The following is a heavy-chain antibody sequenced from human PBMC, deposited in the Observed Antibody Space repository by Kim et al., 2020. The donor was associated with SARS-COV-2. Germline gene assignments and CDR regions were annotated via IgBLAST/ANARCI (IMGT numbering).Heavy chain of an antibody. V-gene: IGHV4-59*01. CDR3: AREGLDHAFDI. J-gene: IGHJ3*02. CDR1: GGSISSYY. Sequence: SETLSLTCTVSGGSISSYYWSWIRQPPGKGLEWIGYIYYSGSTNYNPSLKSRVTISVDTSKNQFSLKLSSVTAADTAVYYCAREGLDHAFDIWGQGTMVT. CDR2: IYYSGST. D-gene: IGHD6-6*01.